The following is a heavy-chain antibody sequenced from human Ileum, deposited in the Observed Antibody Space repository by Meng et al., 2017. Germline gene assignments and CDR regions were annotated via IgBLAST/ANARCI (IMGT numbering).Heavy chain of an antibody. Sequence: QLTPQESGPGLVAPSETLSLTCVVSVDSISSSNWWNWVRQPPGKGLEWIGEINHSGSTNYNPSLKSRVTISVDTSKNQFSLKLSSVTAADTAVYYCARGKEIVTMIVSHWDYFDYWGQGTLVTVSS. CDR3: ARGKEIVTMIVSHWDYFDY. CDR2: INHSGST. J-gene: IGHJ4*02. CDR1: VDSISSSNW. D-gene: IGHD3-22*01. V-gene: IGHV4-4*02.